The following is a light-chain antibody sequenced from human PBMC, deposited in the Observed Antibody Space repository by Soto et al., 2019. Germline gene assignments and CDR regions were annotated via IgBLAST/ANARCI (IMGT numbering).Light chain of an antibody. J-gene: IGKJ4*01. CDR2: GAS. V-gene: IGKV3-15*01. CDR3: QQNNKWPPVT. CDR1: QTISND. Sequence: EVVMTQSPATVSVSPGEGVTLSCRASQTISNDLAWYQQNPGQAPRLLIYGASPRATGVPARFSGGGSGTEFALPISSLQSEDFAFYYCQQNNKWPPVTFGGGTKVEIK.